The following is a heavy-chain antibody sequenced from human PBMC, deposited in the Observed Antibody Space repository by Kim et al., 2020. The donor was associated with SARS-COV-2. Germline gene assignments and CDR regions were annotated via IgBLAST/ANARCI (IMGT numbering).Heavy chain of an antibody. CDR3: ARNKGIVARYYYGMDV. Sequence: GGSLRLSCAASGFTVSSNYMSWVCQAPGKGLEWVSVIYSGGSTYYADSVKGRFTISRDNSKNTLYLQMNSLRAEDTAVYYCARNKGIVARYYYGMDVWGQGTTVTVSS. D-gene: IGHD2-15*01. J-gene: IGHJ6*02. CDR1: GFTVSSNY. V-gene: IGHV3-53*01. CDR2: IYSGGST.